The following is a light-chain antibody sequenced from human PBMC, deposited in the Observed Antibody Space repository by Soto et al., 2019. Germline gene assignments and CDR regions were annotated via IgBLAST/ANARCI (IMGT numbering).Light chain of an antibody. CDR2: AAS. CDR3: QQSHTFPIT. V-gene: IGKV1-12*01. CDR1: RVISSW. J-gene: IGKJ5*01. Sequence: DIQMTQSPSSVSASVGDSVNITCRASRVISSWLAWYQQKPGKAPNLLIYAASNLQSGVPSRFSASGSGTDFTLTISNLQPEDFATYYCQQSHTFPITFGQGTRLEIK.